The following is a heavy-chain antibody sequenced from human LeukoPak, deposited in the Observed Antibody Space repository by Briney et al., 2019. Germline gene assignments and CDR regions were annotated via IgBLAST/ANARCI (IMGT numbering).Heavy chain of an antibody. CDR3: AKKNSYGSGAGDPLDV. CDR1: GFSFSNFG. V-gene: IGHV3-30*18. Sequence: GGSLRLSCAASGFSFSNFGMHWVRQAPGKGLEGVAIISHDGSLKYFLDSVKGRFTISRDNSKNTLYLQMDSLRADGTAVYYCAKKNSYGSGAGDPLDVWGHGTLVTVSS. D-gene: IGHD3-10*01. J-gene: IGHJ3*01. CDR2: ISHDGSLK.